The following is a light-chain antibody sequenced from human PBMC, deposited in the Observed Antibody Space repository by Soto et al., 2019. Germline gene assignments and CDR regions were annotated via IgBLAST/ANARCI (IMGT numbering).Light chain of an antibody. J-gene: IGKJ5*01. CDR1: QSIATY. CDR3: QQSYRTPQIT. Sequence: DIQMTQSPSSLSASIGDRVTITCRASQSIATYLNWYQQKPGKAPKLLIYSASVLHSGVPSRFSGSGSETDFSLTINSLQSEDYATYFCQQSYRTPQITFGPGTRLDMK. CDR2: SAS. V-gene: IGKV1-39*01.